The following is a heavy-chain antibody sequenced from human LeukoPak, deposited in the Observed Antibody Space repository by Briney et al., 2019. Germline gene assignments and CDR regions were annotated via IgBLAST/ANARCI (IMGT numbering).Heavy chain of an antibody. CDR3: ATDIVVVPAAIDY. V-gene: IGHV3-21*01. D-gene: IGHD2-2*01. CDR2: ISSSSSYI. Sequence: PGGSLRLSCAASGFTFSSYSMNWVRQAPGKGLEWVSSISSSSSYIYYADSVKGRFTISRDNAKNSLHLQMNSLRAEDTAVYYCATDIVVVPAAIDYWGQGTLVTVSS. CDR1: GFTFSSYS. J-gene: IGHJ4*02.